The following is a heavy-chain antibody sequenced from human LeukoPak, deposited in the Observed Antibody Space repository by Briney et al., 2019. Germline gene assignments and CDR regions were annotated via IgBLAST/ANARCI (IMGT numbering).Heavy chain of an antibody. V-gene: IGHV3-23*01. D-gene: IGHD7-27*01. Sequence: PGGSLRLSCAASGFTFSSYDMTWVRQAPGRGLEWVSSIRPSGDNTYYGDSVKGRFTISRDNSKNMVWLQINSPTAEDTATYYCAKDGNWARFEDWGQGTLVTVSS. CDR2: IRPSGDNT. CDR1: GFTFSSYD. J-gene: IGHJ4*02. CDR3: AKDGNWARFED.